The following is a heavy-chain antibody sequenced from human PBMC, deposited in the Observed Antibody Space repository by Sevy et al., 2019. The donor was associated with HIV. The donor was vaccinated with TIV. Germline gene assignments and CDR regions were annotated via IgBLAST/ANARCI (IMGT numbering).Heavy chain of an antibody. V-gene: IGHV3-23*01. CDR2: ISGSGGNR. CDR3: AKIRVGSYPDY. CDR1: GFTFSSYA. D-gene: IGHD1-26*01. Sequence: GGSLRLSCTASGFTFSSYAMSWVRQAPGKGLEWVSTISGSGGNRYYADSLKGRFTISRVNSRNTVLLQMTNLRAEDTSVYYCAKIRVGSYPDYWGQGTLVTVSS. J-gene: IGHJ4*02.